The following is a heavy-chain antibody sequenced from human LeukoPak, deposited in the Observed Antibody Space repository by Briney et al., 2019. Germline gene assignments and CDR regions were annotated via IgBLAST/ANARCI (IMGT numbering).Heavy chain of an antibody. J-gene: IGHJ4*02. D-gene: IGHD1-26*01. CDR2: INTYNSNT. V-gene: IGHV1-18*01. Sequence: GASVKVSCKPSGYTFNSYGITWVRQAPGQGLEWMGWINTYNSNTNYAQKLQGRVTMTRDPFTSTVYMELRSLRSDDTAVYYCARGWENYYWGQGSLVTVSS. CDR3: ARGWENYY. CDR1: GYTFNSYG.